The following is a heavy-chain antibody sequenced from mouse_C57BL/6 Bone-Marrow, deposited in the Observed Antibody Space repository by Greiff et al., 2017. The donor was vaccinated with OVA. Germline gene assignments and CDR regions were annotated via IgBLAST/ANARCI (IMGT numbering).Heavy chain of an antibody. CDR3: ARSLTGTDWYFDV. V-gene: IGHV1-55*01. CDR1: GYTFTSYW. CDR2: LYPGSGST. J-gene: IGHJ1*03. Sequence: QVQLQQPGAELVKPGASVKMSCKASGYTFTSYWITWVKQRPGQGLEWIGDLYPGSGSTNYNEKFKSKATLTVDTSSSTAYMQLSSLTSEDSAVYYCARSLTGTDWYFDVWGTGTTVTVSS. D-gene: IGHD4-1*01.